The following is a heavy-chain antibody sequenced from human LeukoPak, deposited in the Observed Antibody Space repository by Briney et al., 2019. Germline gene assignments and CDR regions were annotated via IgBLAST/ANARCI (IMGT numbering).Heavy chain of an antibody. J-gene: IGHJ3*02. D-gene: IGHD6-13*01. CDR2: INPNSGGT. CDR1: GYTFTDYY. V-gene: IGHV1-2*02. CDR3: AKNLRVAATGSFVAFDI. Sequence: ASVKVSCKASGYTFTDYYIHWVRQAPGQGLEWMGWINPNSGGTNYAQKFRGKVTMTRDTSISTAYMELSRLTSDDTAVFYCAKNLRVAATGSFVAFDIWGQGTMVTVSS.